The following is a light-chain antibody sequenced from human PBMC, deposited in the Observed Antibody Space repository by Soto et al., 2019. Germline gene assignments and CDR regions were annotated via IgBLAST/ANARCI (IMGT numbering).Light chain of an antibody. J-gene: IGLJ2*01. CDR2: DVS. Sequence: QSALTQPASVSGSPGQSITISCTGTSSDVGGYNYVSWYQQHPGKAPKLMIYDVSNRPSGVSNRFSGSKSGNTASLTISGLKTEDEADYYCQSYDSSNPHVVFGGGTKLTVL. V-gene: IGLV2-14*01. CDR3: QSYDSSNPHVV. CDR1: SSDVGGYNY.